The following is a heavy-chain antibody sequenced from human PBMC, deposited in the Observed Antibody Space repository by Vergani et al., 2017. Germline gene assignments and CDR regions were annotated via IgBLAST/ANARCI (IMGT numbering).Heavy chain of an antibody. J-gene: IGHJ3*02. D-gene: IGHD6-19*01. V-gene: IGHV3-23*01. CDR2: ISGQNFRT. Sequence: EVQLLESGGGSAQPGESLRLSCVASGFTFTAHGLNWVRQAPGKGLEWVSGISGQNFRTHYADSVKGRFTISRDNSKNTLYLQMNSLGAEDTAVYYCVRGTYSSGRCDVFDIWGQGTLVTVSS. CDR1: GFTFTAHG. CDR3: VRGTYSSGRCDVFDI.